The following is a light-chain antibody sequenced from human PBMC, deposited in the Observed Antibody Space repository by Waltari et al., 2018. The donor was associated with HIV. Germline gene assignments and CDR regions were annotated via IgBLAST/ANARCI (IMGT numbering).Light chain of an antibody. CDR2: GAS. CDR3: QQYGSSSLT. J-gene: IGKJ4*01. V-gene: IGKV3-20*01. Sequence: EIVLTKSPGTLSLSPGERATLSCRASQSVSRSYLAWYQQKPGQAHRLLIYGASSRATGIPDRFSGSGSGTDFTLTISRLEPEDFAVYYCQQYGSSSLTFGGGTKVEIK. CDR1: QSVSRSY.